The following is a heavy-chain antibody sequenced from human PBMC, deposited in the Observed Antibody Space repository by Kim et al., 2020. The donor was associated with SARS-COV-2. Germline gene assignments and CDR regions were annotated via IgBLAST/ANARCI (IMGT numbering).Heavy chain of an antibody. CDR3: ARERAVAGRVYFDY. Sequence: QKFQGRVTMTRDTSTVTVYMELSSLRSEDTAVYYCARERAVAGRVYFDYWGQGTLVTVSS. D-gene: IGHD6-19*01. V-gene: IGHV1-46*01. J-gene: IGHJ4*02.